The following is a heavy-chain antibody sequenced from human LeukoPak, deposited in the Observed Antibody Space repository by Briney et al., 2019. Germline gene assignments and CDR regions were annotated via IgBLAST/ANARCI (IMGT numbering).Heavy chain of an antibody. J-gene: IGHJ4*02. CDR3: ARDSGPVDTFGVVIQMFGGYEGYDY. CDR1: GFTFDDYA. D-gene: IGHD3-3*01. CDR2: IKQDGSEK. Sequence: PGRSLRLSCAASGFTFDDYAMHWVRQAPGKGLEWVANIKQDGSEKYYVDSVKGRFTISRDNAKNSLYLQMNSLRAEDTAVYYCARDSGPVDTFGVVIQMFGGYEGYDYWGQGTLVTVSS. V-gene: IGHV3-7*01.